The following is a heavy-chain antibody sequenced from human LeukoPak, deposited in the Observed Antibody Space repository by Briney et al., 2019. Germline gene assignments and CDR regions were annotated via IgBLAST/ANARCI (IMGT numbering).Heavy chain of an antibody. D-gene: IGHD6-13*01. CDR1: GFPLTNYA. CDR3: AKQIVAAGTFDS. CDR2: ISGSGGST. Sequence: GSLRLSCAASGFPLTNYAMSWVRQAPGEGLEGISAISGSGGSTYYTDSVKGRFTISRDNSKNTVYLQMNSLRAEDTAVYYCAKQIVAAGTFDSWGQGTLATVSS. V-gene: IGHV3-23*01. J-gene: IGHJ5*01.